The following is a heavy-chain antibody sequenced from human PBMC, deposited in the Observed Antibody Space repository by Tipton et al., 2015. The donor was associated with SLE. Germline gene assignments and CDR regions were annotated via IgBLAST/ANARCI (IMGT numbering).Heavy chain of an antibody. CDR3: ARAVARVVYARVRAFDI. CDR2: IYYSRHT. Sequence: TLSLTCAVAGESISSYYWNWIRQTPGKGLEWIGYIYYSRHTNYNPSLESRVTISIDTSKNQLSLKLTSVTAADTAVYYCARAVARVVYARVRAFDIWGQGTLVTVSS. V-gene: IGHV4-59*01. CDR1: GESISSYY. D-gene: IGHD2-8*02. J-gene: IGHJ3*02.